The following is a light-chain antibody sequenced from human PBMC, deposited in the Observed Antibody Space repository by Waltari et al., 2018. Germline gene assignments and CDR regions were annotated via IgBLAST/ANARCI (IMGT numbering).Light chain of an antibody. CDR1: SSDVGDFKY. Sequence: QSALTQPRSVSGSPGQSVTISCTGTSSDVGDFKYVSWYQQHPGRAPKLMIYDVSKRPSGVPDRVSGSKSDNTASLTISGLQAEDEADYYCCSYAATYTLLFGGGTKLTVL. J-gene: IGLJ3*02. CDR3: CSYAATYTLL. CDR2: DVS. V-gene: IGLV2-11*01.